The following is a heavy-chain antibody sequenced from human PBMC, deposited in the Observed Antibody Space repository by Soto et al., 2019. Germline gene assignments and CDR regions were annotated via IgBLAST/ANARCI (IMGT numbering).Heavy chain of an antibody. CDR3: ASSYCSSTSCYVGSVHY. CDR1: GYTFTSYA. V-gene: IGHV1-3*01. D-gene: IGHD2-2*01. CDR2: INAGNGNT. Sequence: ASVKVSCKASGYTFTSYAMHWVRQAPGQRLEWMGWINAGNGNTKYSQKFQGRVTITRDTSASTAYMELSSLRSEDTAVYYCASSYCSSTSCYVGSVHYWGQGTLVTVSS. J-gene: IGHJ4*02.